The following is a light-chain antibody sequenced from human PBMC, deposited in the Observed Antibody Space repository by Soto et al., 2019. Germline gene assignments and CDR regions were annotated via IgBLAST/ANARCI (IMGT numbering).Light chain of an antibody. Sequence: QSALTQSASVSGSPGQSITISCTGTTSDIGFSYYVSWYQQHPDKAPKLIIYDVSDRPSGVSDRFSGSKSGNTASLTISGLQAEDAADYYCSSYAGTYTRVFGTGTKVTVL. CDR1: TSDIGFSYY. CDR2: DVS. J-gene: IGLJ1*01. V-gene: IGLV2-14*03. CDR3: SSYAGTYTRV.